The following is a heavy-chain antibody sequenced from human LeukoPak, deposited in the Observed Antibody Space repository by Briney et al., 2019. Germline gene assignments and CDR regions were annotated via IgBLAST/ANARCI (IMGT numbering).Heavy chain of an antibody. V-gene: IGHV4-59*08. CDR3: ARHYYDRSDSYSFDY. Sequence: SETLSLTCTVSGGSISGYYWSWIRQPPGKGLEWIGYILSSGSTNYNPSLKSRVTISEDTSVNQFSLKLSSVTAADAAVYYCARHYYDRSDSYSFDYWGQGTLVTVSS. CDR1: GGSISGYY. J-gene: IGHJ4*02. D-gene: IGHD3-22*01. CDR2: ILSSGST.